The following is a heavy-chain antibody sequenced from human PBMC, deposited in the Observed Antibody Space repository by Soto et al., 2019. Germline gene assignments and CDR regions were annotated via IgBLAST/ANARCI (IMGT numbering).Heavy chain of an antibody. CDR1: GGSMNSYY. V-gene: IGHV4-4*07. J-gene: IGHJ5*02. CDR2: VYSSGGT. Sequence: SETLSLTCTVSGGSMNSYYWTWIRQPAGKGLEWIGRVYSSGGTHYNPSLKSRITISLDTSNNQFSLRLLSVTDADTAVYYCARGQRFSDWFDPWGQGTLVTV. CDR3: ARGQRFSDWFDP. D-gene: IGHD3-3*01.